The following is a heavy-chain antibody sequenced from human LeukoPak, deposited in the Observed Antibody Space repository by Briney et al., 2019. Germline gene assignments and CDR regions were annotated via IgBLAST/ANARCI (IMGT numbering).Heavy chain of an antibody. CDR3: ARGSDTTMLIYFDY. Sequence: GGSLRLSCAASGFTFSSYGMHWVRQAPGKGLEWVAVISYDGSNKYYADSVKGRFTISRDNSKNTLYLQMNSLRAEDTAVYYCARGSDTTMLIYFDYWGQGTLVTVSS. V-gene: IGHV3-30*03. CDR2: ISYDGSNK. J-gene: IGHJ4*02. D-gene: IGHD5-18*01. CDR1: GFTFSSYG.